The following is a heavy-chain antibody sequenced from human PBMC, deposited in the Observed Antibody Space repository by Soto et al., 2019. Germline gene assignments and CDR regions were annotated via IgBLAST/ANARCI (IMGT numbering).Heavy chain of an antibody. CDR1: GFTFSDYY. CDR2: ISTSGSTI. CDR3: ARRTVYSDGAFDI. Sequence: QVQLVESGGGLVKPGGSLRLSCAASGFTFSDYYMNWIRRAPGKGLEWVSYISTSGSTIYYADSVKGRFSISRDNAKNSLYLQMNSLRVEDTAVYYCARRTVYSDGAFDIWGQGTMVTVSS. D-gene: IGHD4-17*01. V-gene: IGHV3-11*01. J-gene: IGHJ3*02.